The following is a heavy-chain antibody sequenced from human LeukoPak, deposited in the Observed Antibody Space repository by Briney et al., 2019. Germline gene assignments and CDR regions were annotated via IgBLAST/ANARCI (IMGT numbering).Heavy chain of an antibody. CDR2: IIPIFGTA. J-gene: IGHJ5*02. V-gene: IGHV1-69*13. CDR1: GGTFSSYA. Sequence: ASVKVSCKASGGTFSSYAVSWVRQAPGQGLEWMGGIIPIFGTANYAQKFQGRVTITADESTSTAYMELSSLRSEDTAVYYCARDGLGITFGGVLGHWFDPWGQGTLVTVSS. CDR3: ARDGLGITFGGVLGHWFDP. D-gene: IGHD3-16*01.